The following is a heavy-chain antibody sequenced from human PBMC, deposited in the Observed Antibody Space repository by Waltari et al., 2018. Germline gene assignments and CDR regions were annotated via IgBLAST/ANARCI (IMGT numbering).Heavy chain of an antibody. CDR2: IDHSGSA. CDR1: GESLINYY. D-gene: IGHD6-6*01. CDR3: ARGSLGGNFLDF. Sequence: QVQLQQWGAGLLTPSENLPLTCAVYGESLINYYWTWIRQPPGKGLEWIGEIDHSGSANYNPSLKSRVSISIDTSKKQFFLKMRSVTAADTAVYYCARGSLGGNFLDFWGQGTLVTVSS. V-gene: IGHV4-34*02. J-gene: IGHJ4*02.